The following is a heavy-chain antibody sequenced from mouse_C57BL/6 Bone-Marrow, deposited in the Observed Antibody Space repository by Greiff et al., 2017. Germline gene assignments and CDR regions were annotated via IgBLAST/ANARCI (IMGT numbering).Heavy chain of an antibody. J-gene: IGHJ4*01. Sequence: QLQQSGAELMKPGASVKLSCKATGYTFTGYWIEWVKQRPGHGLEWIGEILPGSGSTNYNEKFKGKATFTADTSSNTAYMQLRSLTTEDSAIYYCARGDGNYGRSAMDYWGQGTSVTVSA. CDR1: GYTFTGYW. D-gene: IGHD2-1*01. CDR3: ARGDGNYGRSAMDY. V-gene: IGHV1-9*01. CDR2: ILPGSGST.